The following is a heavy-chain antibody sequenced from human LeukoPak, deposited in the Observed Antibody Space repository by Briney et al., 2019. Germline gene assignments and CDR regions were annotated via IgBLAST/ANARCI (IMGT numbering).Heavy chain of an antibody. Sequence: SETLSLTCTVSGGSISSSSYYCSWIRKPPGKGLEWIGYIYYSGSTNYNPSLKSRVTMTVDTSKNQFSLKLSSVTAADTAVYYCAAGHSSTWYNHWGQGTLVTVSS. CDR1: GGSISSSSYY. V-gene: IGHV4-61*01. CDR3: AAGHSSTWYNH. CDR2: IYYSGST. J-gene: IGHJ4*02. D-gene: IGHD6-13*01.